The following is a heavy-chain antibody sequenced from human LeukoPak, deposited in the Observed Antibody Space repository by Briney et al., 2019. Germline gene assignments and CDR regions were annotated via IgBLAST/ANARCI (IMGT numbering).Heavy chain of an antibody. Sequence: VASVKVSCKASGYTFTSYAMHWVRQAPGQRLEWMGWINAGNGNTKYSQKFQGRVTITRDTSASTAYMELSSLRSEDTAVYYCARDEGRLWFGELAGYWGQGTLVTVSS. CDR3: ARDEGRLWFGELAGY. J-gene: IGHJ4*02. V-gene: IGHV1-3*01. D-gene: IGHD3-10*01. CDR1: GYTFTSYA. CDR2: INAGNGNT.